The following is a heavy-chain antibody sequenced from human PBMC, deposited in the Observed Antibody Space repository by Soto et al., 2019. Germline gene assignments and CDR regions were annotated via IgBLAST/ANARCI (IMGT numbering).Heavy chain of an antibody. CDR2: ISSHGRDI. Sequence: GSLRLSCEASGFTFTSDSMTWVRQAPGKGLEWVSSISSHGRDIFYADSVKGRFTISRDNAKDSLHLQMNSLTGEDSAVYYCARGAALAGKLDLWGQGTLVTVSS. CDR3: ARGAALAGKLDL. CDR1: GFTFTSDS. V-gene: IGHV3-21*06. J-gene: IGHJ4*02. D-gene: IGHD6-19*01.